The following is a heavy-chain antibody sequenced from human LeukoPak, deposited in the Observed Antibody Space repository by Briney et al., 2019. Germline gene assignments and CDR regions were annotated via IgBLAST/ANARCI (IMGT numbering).Heavy chain of an antibody. V-gene: IGHV4-39*07. CDR2: SYYSGST. J-gene: IGHJ4*02. Sequence: SETLSLTCTVSGGSISSSSYYWGWIRQPPGKGLEWIGSSYYSGSTYYNPSLKSRVTISVDTSKNQFSLKLSSVTAADTAVYYCARDPDGVYYFDYWGQGTLVTVSS. CDR1: GGSISSSSYY. CDR3: ARDPDGVYYFDY. D-gene: IGHD1-14*01.